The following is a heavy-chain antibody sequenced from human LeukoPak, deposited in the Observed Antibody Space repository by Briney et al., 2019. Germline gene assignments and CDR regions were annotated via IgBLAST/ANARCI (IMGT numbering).Heavy chain of an antibody. CDR2: INPNSGGT. D-gene: IGHD1-26*01. V-gene: IGHV1-2*02. CDR3: ARVRRSGSYPSY. Sequence: ALVKVSCKASGYTFTGYYMHWVRQAPGQGLEWMGWINPNSGGTNYAQKFQGRVTMTRDTSISTAYMELSRLRSDDTAVYCCARVRRSGSYPSYWGQGTLVTVSS. CDR1: GYTFTGYY. J-gene: IGHJ4*02.